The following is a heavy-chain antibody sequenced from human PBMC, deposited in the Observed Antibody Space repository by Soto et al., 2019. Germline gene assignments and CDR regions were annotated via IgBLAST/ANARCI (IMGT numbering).Heavy chain of an antibody. CDR2: IYYSGST. CDR3: ARSYDFWSGPDNWFDP. CDR1: GGSISSFY. V-gene: IGHV4-59*01. Sequence: LEPLSLPCTVSGGSISSFYWSWIRQPPGKGLEWIGYIYYSGSTNYNPSLKSRVTISVDTSKNQFSLKLSSVTAADTAVYYCARSYDFWSGPDNWFDPWGQGTLVTVSS. J-gene: IGHJ5*02. D-gene: IGHD3-3*01.